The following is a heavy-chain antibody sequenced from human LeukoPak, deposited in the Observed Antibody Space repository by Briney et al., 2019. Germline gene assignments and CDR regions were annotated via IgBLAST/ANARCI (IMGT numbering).Heavy chain of an antibody. V-gene: IGHV4-38-2*02. CDR2: IYHSGST. Sequence: PSETLSLTCAVSGYSISSGYYWGWIRQPPGKGLEWIGSIYHSGSTYYNPSLKSRVTISVDTSKNQFSLKLSSVTAADTAVYYCARDHGYCSGGSCYYIWFDPWGQGTLVTVSS. J-gene: IGHJ5*02. CDR3: ARDHGYCSGGSCYYIWFDP. D-gene: IGHD2-15*01. CDR1: GYSISSGYY.